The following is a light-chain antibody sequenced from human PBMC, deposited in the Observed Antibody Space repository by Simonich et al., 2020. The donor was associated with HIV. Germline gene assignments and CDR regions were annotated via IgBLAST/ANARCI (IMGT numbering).Light chain of an antibody. CDR3: QQYYSTPFT. V-gene: IGKV4-1*01. CDR1: QSVLYSSNNKNY. J-gene: IGKJ5*01. CDR2: WAS. Sequence: DIVMTQSPDSLAVSLGERATINCKSGQSVLYSSNNKNYLAWYQQKSGQTPKLLIYWASTRESGVPDRFSGSGSGTDFTLTISSLQAEDVAVYYCQQYYSTPFTFGQGTRLEIK.